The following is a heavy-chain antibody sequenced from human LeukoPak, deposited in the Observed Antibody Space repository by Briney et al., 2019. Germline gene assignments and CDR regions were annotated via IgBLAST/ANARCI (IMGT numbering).Heavy chain of an antibody. CDR1: GFTFSSYW. V-gene: IGHV3-7*03. D-gene: IGHD3-16*01. CDR3: ARGGGLDV. CDR2: INHNGNVI. Sequence: GGFLRLSCAASGFTFSSYWMNWARQAPGKGLEWVASINHNGNVIYYVDSVKGRFTISRDNAKNSLYLQMSNLRAEDTAVYFCARGGGLDVWGQGATVTVSS. J-gene: IGHJ6*02.